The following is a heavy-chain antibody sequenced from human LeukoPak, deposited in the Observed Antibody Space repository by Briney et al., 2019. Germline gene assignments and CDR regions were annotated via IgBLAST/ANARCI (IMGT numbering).Heavy chain of an antibody. Sequence: GGSLRRSCVASGFTFSSSWVSWVRQAPGRGLEWVANMNQDGSLKYYVDSVRGRFTISRDNAENSVHLQMNSLRAEDTAVYYCARDLGLYRTFDNWGQGTLVTVSS. D-gene: IGHD5/OR15-5a*01. CDR3: ARDLGLYRTFDN. CDR2: MNQDGSLK. V-gene: IGHV3-7*01. J-gene: IGHJ4*02. CDR1: GFTFSSSW.